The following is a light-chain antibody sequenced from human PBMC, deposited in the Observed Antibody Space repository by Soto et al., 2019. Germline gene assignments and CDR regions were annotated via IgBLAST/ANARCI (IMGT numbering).Light chain of an antibody. J-gene: IGKJ5*01. V-gene: IGKV1-5*03. Sequence: DIQMTQSPSTLSASVGDRVTITCRASQSISDWLAWYQQTPGKAPKLLIYKASTLKSGVPSRFSGSGSGTEFTLTITSLQPEDFATYYCQQLNFFPITFGQGTRLEIK. CDR2: KAS. CDR1: QSISDW. CDR3: QQLNFFPIT.